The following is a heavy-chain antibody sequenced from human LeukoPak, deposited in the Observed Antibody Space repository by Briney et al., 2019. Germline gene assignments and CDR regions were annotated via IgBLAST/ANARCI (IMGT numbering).Heavy chain of an antibody. CDR1: GGSFSGYY. Sequence: SETLSLTCAVYGGSFSGYYWSWIRQPPGKGLEWIGEINHSGSTNYNPSLKSRVTISVDTSKNQFSLKLSSVAAADTAVYYCARGRRDGYNLKYFDYWGQGTLVTVSS. CDR3: ARGRRDGYNLKYFDY. V-gene: IGHV4-34*01. CDR2: INHSGST. D-gene: IGHD5-24*01. J-gene: IGHJ4*02.